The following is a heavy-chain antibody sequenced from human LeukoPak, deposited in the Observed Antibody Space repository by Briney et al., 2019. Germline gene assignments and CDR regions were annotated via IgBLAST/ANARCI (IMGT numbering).Heavy chain of an antibody. D-gene: IGHD1-20*01. CDR2: IYSGGTA. CDR3: ARGYIWYYFDY. Sequence: GGSLTLSCAASGFTLSSKDMSWVRQAPGKGLEWVSVIYSGGTAYYSDSVKGRFTISRDTTKNTISLQMNSLRPEDTAVYYCARGYIWYYFDYWGQGTLVTVFS. CDR1: GFTLSSKD. V-gene: IGHV3-53*01. J-gene: IGHJ4*02.